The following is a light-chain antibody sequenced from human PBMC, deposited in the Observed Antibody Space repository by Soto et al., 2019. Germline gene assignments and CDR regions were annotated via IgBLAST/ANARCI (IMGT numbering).Light chain of an antibody. Sequence: QSVLTQPASVSGSPVQSITISCTGTNSDIGAYNYVSWYQQHPGKAPKLMIYDVTNRPSGVSNRFSDSKSGNTASLTISGLQAEDEAYYYCLSYTRSXAYVVGTGTKVXVX. V-gene: IGLV2-14*01. CDR1: NSDIGAYNY. CDR3: LSYTRSXAYV. CDR2: DVT. J-gene: IGLJ1*01.